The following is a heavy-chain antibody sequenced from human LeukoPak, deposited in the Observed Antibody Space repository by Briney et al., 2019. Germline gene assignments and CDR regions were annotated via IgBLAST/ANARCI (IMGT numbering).Heavy chain of an antibody. V-gene: IGHV3-23*01. J-gene: IGHJ6*03. CDR1: GFAFNNYV. Sequence: GGSLRLSCAASGFAFNNYVMTWVRQDPGKGLDWFSAISGSGDSTYYADSVKGRFTISRDSSKSTMYLQMTSLTAEDTAVYYCARGAGYSSGWSQLSWGVQNYYYYYMDVWGKGTTVTVSS. CDR2: ISGSGDST. D-gene: IGHD6-19*01. CDR3: ARGAGYSSGWSQLSWGVQNYYYYYMDV.